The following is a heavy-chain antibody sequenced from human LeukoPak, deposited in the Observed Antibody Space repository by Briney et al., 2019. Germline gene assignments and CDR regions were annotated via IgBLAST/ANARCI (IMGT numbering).Heavy chain of an antibody. CDR1: GGSISSYY. Sequence: PSETLSLTCTVSGGSISSYYWSWIRQPPGKGLEWIGYIYYSGSTNYNPSLKSRVTISVDTSKNQFSLKLSSVIAADTAVYYCARQGGITMVRGVTPTLFDYWGQGTLVTVSS. D-gene: IGHD3-10*01. J-gene: IGHJ4*02. CDR2: IYYSGST. CDR3: ARQGGITMVRGVTPTLFDY. V-gene: IGHV4-59*08.